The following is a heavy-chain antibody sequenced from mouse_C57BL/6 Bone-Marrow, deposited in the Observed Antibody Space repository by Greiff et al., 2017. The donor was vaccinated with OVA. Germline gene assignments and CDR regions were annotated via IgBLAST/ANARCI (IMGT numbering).Heavy chain of an antibody. CDR3: ARERTNWDLDY. D-gene: IGHD4-1*01. J-gene: IGHJ2*01. CDR1: GFTFSSYA. CDR2: ISDGGSYT. V-gene: IGHV5-4*01. Sequence: EVKLVESGGGLVKPGGSLKLSCAASGFTFSSYAMSWVRQTPEKRLEWVATISDGGSYTYYPDNVKGRFTISRDNAKNNLYLQMSHLKSEDTAMYYCARERTNWDLDYWGQGTTLTVSS.